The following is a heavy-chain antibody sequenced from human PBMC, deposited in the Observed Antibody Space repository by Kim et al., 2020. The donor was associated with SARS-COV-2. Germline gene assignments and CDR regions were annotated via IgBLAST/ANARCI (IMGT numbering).Heavy chain of an antibody. CDR2: IYYSGTT. D-gene: IGHD4-17*01. Sequence: SETLSLTCTVSSGSINNYYWGWVRQPRGKGLEWIGHIYYSGTTSYNPSLQSRVTISVDMPKNQFSLRLTSVTAADSAVYYCARRYFGDYGYFDYWCPGTL. V-gene: IGHV4-59*13. J-gene: IGHJ4*02. CDR1: SGSINNYY. CDR3: ARRYFGDYGYFDY.